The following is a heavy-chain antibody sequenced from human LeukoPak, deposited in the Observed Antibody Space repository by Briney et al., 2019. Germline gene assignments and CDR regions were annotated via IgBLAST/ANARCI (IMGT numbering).Heavy chain of an antibody. J-gene: IGHJ4*02. CDR1: GGSISTYY. Sequence: SETLSLTCTVSGGSISTYYWTWIRQPPGKGLEWIGSIYHSGNSYYNPSLKSRVTISVDTSKNQFSLKLSSVTATDTAIYYCARHQLIDWSPAVDYWGQGTLVTVSS. CDR3: ARHQLIDWSPAVDY. CDR2: IYHSGNS. D-gene: IGHD3-9*01. V-gene: IGHV4-59*05.